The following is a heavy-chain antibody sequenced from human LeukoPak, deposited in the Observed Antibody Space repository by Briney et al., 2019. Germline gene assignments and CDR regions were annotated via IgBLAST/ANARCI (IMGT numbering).Heavy chain of an antibody. D-gene: IGHD5/OR15-5a*01. CDR2: VYTSGSA. J-gene: IGHJ4*02. CDR1: GVSISSYY. CDR3: ARDSVGFDY. Sequence: SETLSLTCSVSGVSISSYYWCWIRQPPGKGLEWIGRVYTSGSASYNPSLKSRVTMSVDTSKKQFSLKLSSVTAADTAVYYCARDSVGFDYWGQGTLVTVSS. V-gene: IGHV4-4*07.